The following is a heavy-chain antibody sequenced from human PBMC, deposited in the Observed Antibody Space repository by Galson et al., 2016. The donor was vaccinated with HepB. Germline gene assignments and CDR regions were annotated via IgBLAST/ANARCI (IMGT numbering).Heavy chain of an antibody. V-gene: IGHV3-23*01. J-gene: IGHJ4*02. CDR2: ISGSGGNT. CDR1: GFTFSSYA. D-gene: IGHD2/OR15-2a*01. Sequence: SLRLSCAASGFTFSSYAMSWVRQAPGKGLEWVSGISGSGGNTYYADSVKGRFIISRDNSKNTLYLQMNSLRGEDTALYYCAKDSPRIGVPLDYWGQGTLVTVSS. CDR3: AKDSPRIGVPLDY.